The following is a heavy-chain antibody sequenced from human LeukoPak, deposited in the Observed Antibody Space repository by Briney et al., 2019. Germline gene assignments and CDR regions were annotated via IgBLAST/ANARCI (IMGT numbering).Heavy chain of an antibody. Sequence: TGGSLRLSCTASGFIVTNNYINWVRQAPGKGLEWVSLVYSGGSTYYADSVKVRFTISRDNSKNMVYLQMNSLRAEDTAMYYCARDPPAVLIDTYGWGQGTLVTVSS. D-gene: IGHD2-8*01. CDR1: GFIVTNNY. J-gene: IGHJ4*02. V-gene: IGHV3-66*01. CDR3: ARDPPAVLIDTYG. CDR2: VYSGGST.